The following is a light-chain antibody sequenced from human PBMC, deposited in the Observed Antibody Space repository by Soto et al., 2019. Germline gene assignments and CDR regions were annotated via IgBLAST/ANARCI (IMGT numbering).Light chain of an antibody. Sequence: DIPMTQSPSSLSASVGDRVTITCRASQSIGSYVNWYQQKPGKAPKLLIYAASSLQSGVPSRFTGSGYGTDFTLTISSLQPEDFATYYCQLNYIIPRAFGQGTTMEIK. V-gene: IGKV1-39*01. CDR3: QLNYIIPRA. CDR1: QSIGSY. J-gene: IGKJ1*01. CDR2: AAS.